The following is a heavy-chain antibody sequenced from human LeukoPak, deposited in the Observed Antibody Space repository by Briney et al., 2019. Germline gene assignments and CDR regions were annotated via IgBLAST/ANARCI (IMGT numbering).Heavy chain of an antibody. D-gene: IGHD6-13*01. Sequence: GGSLRLSCAASGFTFSSYGMHGVRQAPGKGLEWVAVISYDGSNKYYADSVKGRFTISRDNSKNTLYLQMNSLRAEDTAVYYCAKGQPPRYWGQGTLVTVSS. CDR2: ISYDGSNK. J-gene: IGHJ4*02. CDR1: GFTFSSYG. CDR3: AKGQPPRY. V-gene: IGHV3-30*18.